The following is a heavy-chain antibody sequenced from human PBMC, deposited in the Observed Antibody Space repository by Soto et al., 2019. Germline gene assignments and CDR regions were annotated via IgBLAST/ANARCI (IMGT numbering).Heavy chain of an antibody. CDR1: GGTFSSYT. Sequence: GASVKVSCKASGGTFSSYTISWARQAPGQGLEWMGRIIPILGIANYAQKFQGRVTITADKSTSTAYMELSSLRSEDTAVYYCSVVVPAAMDLAAAGTREGYWGQGTLVTVSS. CDR2: IIPILGIA. J-gene: IGHJ4*02. V-gene: IGHV1-69*02. D-gene: IGHD2-2*01. CDR3: SVVVPAAMDLAAAGTREGY.